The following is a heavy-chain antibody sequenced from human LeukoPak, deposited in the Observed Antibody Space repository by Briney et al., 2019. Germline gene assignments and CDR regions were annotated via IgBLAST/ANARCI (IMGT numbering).Heavy chain of an antibody. CDR2: ISGSGGST. D-gene: IGHD1-1*01. CDR3: ARSYNWNDPYWFDP. CDR1: GFTFSSYS. Sequence: GGSLRLSCAASGFTFSSYSMNWVRQAPGKGLEWVSAISGSGGSTYYADSVKGRFTISRDNSKNTLYLQMNSLRAEDTAVYYCARSYNWNDPYWFDPWGQGTLVTVSS. J-gene: IGHJ5*02. V-gene: IGHV3-23*01.